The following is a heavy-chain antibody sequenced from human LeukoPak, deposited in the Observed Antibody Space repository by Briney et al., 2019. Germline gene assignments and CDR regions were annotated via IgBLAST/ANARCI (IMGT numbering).Heavy chain of an antibody. V-gene: IGHV3-21*01. CDR3: ARAISYDSSGYSLWGY. CDR2: ISSSSSYI. D-gene: IGHD3-22*01. J-gene: IGHJ4*02. CDR1: GFTFSSYS. Sequence: GGPLRLSCAASGFTFSSYSMNWVRRAPGKGLEWVSSISSSSSYIYYADSVKGRFTISRDNAKNSLYLQMNSLRAEDTAVYYCARAISYDSSGYSLWGYWGQGTLVTVSS.